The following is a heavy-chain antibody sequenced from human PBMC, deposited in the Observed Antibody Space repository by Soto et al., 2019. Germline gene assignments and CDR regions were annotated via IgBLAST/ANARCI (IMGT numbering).Heavy chain of an antibody. Sequence: QVQLVQSGAEVKKPGSSVKVSCKASGGTFSSYAISWVRQAPGQGLEWMGGIIPIFGTANYAQKFQGRVTITADESTSTAYMELSSLRSEDTAVYYCARDWVQYSYDSSGYYFGYWGQGTLVTVSS. J-gene: IGHJ4*02. CDR3: ARDWVQYSYDSSGYYFGY. CDR2: IIPIFGTA. V-gene: IGHV1-69*01. CDR1: GGTFSSYA. D-gene: IGHD3-22*01.